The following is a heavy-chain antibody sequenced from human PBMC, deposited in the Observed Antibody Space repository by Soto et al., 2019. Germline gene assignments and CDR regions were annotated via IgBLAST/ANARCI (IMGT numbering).Heavy chain of an antibody. CDR1: GGSFSGYY. Sequence: QVQLQQWGAGLLKPSETLSLTCAVYGGSFSGYYWSWIRQPPGKGLEWIGEINHSGSTNYNPSLKSRVTRSVDTSKNQFSLKLSSVTAADTAVYYCARSAYIAAAGPDYWGQGTLVTVSS. CDR3: ARSAYIAAAGPDY. V-gene: IGHV4-34*01. D-gene: IGHD6-13*01. J-gene: IGHJ4*02. CDR2: INHSGST.